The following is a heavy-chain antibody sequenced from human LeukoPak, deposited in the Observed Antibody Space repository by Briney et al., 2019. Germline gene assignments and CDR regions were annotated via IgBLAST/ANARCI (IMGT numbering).Heavy chain of an antibody. V-gene: IGHV3-48*01. D-gene: IGHD2-2*01. Sequence: GGSLRLSCAASGFTFSDYSMNWVRQAPGKGLEWISYIGIDSGNTNYADSVKGRFTISGDKAKNSLYLQMNSLRVEDTAVYYCARLGGYCSSTSCAHWYFDLWGRGTLVTVSS. CDR2: IGIDSGNT. CDR1: GFTFSDYS. CDR3: ARLGGYCSSTSCAHWYFDL. J-gene: IGHJ2*01.